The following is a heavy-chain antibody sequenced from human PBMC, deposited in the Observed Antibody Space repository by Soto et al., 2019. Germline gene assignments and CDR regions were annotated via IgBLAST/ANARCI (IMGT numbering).Heavy chain of an antibody. V-gene: IGHV3-9*01. Sequence: GGSLRLSCAASGFTFDDYAMHWVRQAPGKGLEWVSGISWNSGSIGYADSVKGRFTISRDNAKNSLYLQMNSLRAEDTALYYCAKGKKYSYGPYYYYYMDVWGKGTTVTVSS. J-gene: IGHJ6*03. CDR2: ISWNSGSI. CDR3: AKGKKYSYGPYYYYYMDV. CDR1: GFTFDDYA. D-gene: IGHD5-18*01.